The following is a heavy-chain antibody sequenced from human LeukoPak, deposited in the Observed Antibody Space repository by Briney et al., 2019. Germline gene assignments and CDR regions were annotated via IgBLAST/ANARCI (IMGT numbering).Heavy chain of an antibody. CDR2: IWCDGSNK. CDR3: ARSYGSGIYYFDY. Sequence: PGGSLRLSCAASGFTFSSYGIHWVRQAPGKGLEWVAVIWCDGSNKYYADSVKGRFTISRDNSKNTLYLQMNSLRAEGTAVYYCARSYGSGIYYFDYWGQGTLVTVSS. J-gene: IGHJ4*02. V-gene: IGHV3-33*01. D-gene: IGHD3-10*01. CDR1: GFTFSSYG.